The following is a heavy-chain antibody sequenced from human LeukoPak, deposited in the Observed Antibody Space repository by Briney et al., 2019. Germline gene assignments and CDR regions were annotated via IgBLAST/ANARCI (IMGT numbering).Heavy chain of an antibody. CDR2: IWYGGSNK. D-gene: IGHD3-22*01. CDR3: AKAGAGSYYDSSGHTYYFDY. CDR1: GFTFSSYG. Sequence: GGSLRLSCAASGFTFSSYGMHWVRQAPGKGLEWVAVIWYGGSNKYYADSVKGRFTISRDNSKNTLYLQMNSLRAEDTAVYYCAKAGAGSYYDSSGHTYYFDYWGQGTLVTVSS. J-gene: IGHJ4*02. V-gene: IGHV3-30*02.